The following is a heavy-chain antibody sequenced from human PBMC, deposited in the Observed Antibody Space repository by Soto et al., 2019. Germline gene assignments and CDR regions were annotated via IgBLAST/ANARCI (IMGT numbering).Heavy chain of an antibody. V-gene: IGHV4-39*01. D-gene: IGHD2-21*02. CDR2: IYYSGRT. CDR1: GESSSSSSYY. Sequence: PSETLSLTCIVSGESSSSSSYYWGWILQPPGKGLEWIGSIYYSGRTYYNPSFKSRVTISIDTSKNQFSLKLSSVTATDTAVYYCARQRTTVVTQAYFDHWGQGALVTVSS. CDR3: ARQRTTVVTQAYFDH. J-gene: IGHJ4*02.